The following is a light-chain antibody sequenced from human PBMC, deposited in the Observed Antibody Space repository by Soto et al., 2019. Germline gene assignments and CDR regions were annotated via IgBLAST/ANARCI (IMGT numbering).Light chain of an antibody. Sequence: RVMTQSPDTLSVSPGERATLSCRASQSVSRNLAWYQHRPGQAPRLPIYAASTRAAGVPARFSGIGYGTEFTLTISSLQSEDVAIYYCQQYDVWPVYTLGQGTKV. J-gene: IGKJ2*01. CDR2: AAS. CDR3: QQYDVWPVYT. CDR1: QSVSRN. V-gene: IGKV3-15*01.